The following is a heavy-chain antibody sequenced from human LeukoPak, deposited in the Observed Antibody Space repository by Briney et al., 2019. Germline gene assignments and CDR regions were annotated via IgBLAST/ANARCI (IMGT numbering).Heavy chain of an antibody. CDR1: GDSVSSNSAA. V-gene: IGHV6-1*01. CDR2: TYYRSKWYN. J-gene: IGHJ5*02. D-gene: IGHD4-23*01. CDR3: ARKPRGNRSNWFDP. Sequence: SQTLSLTCAISGDSVSSNSAAWNWIRQSPSRGLEWLGRTYYRSKWYNDYAVPVKSRITINPDTSKNQFSLQLNSVTAADTAVYYCARKPRGNRSNWFDPWGQGTLVTVSS.